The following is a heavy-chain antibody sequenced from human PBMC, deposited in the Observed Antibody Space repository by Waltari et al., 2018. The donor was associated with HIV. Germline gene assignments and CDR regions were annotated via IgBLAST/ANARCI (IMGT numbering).Heavy chain of an antibody. J-gene: IGHJ4*02. CDR2: ISSSSSTI. Sequence: EVQLVESGGGLVQPGGSLRLSFAASGFPFSSYSMNWVRQAPGKGLEWVSYISSSSSTIYYADSVKGRFTISRDNAKNSLYLQMNSLRAEDTAVYYCANMGGYYYDSSGYYYDFDYWGQGTLVTVSS. V-gene: IGHV3-48*01. CDR1: GFPFSSYS. CDR3: ANMGGYYYDSSGYYYDFDY. D-gene: IGHD3-22*01.